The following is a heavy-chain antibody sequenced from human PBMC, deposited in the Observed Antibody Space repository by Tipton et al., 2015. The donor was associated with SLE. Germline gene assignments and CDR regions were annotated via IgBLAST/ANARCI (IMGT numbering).Heavy chain of an antibody. V-gene: IGHV4-34*01. CDR2: INHSGST. D-gene: IGHD3-3*01. CDR3: ARGSHLEWPWDAFDI. CDR1: GGSFIGYY. J-gene: IGHJ3*02. Sequence: TLSLTCAVYGGSFIGYYWSWIRQPPGKGLEWIGEINHSGSTNYNPSLKSRVSISVDTSKNQFSLKLSSVTAADTAVYYCARGSHLEWPWDAFDIWGQGTMVTVSS.